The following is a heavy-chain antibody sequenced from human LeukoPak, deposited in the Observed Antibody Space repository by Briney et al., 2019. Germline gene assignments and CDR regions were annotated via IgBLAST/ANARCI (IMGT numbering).Heavy chain of an antibody. CDR3: ARSGSGSYYPNYFDY. CDR1: GSSISSYY. J-gene: IGHJ4*02. D-gene: IGHD3-10*01. Sequence: PSETLSLTCTVSGSSISSYYWSWIRQPPGKGLEWIGYIYYSGSTNYNPSLKSRVTISVDTSKNQFSLKLFSVTAADTAVYYCARSGSGSYYPNYFDYWGQGTLVTVSS. CDR2: IYYSGST. V-gene: IGHV4-59*08.